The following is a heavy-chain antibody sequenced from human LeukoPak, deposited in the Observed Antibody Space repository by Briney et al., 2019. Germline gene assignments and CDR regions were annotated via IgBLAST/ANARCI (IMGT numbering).Heavy chain of an antibody. J-gene: IGHJ4*02. D-gene: IGHD6-19*01. V-gene: IGHV3-23*01. CDR3: AKDLGYSSGWYRLYFDY. CDR1: GFTFGSYA. CDR2: ISGSGVST. Sequence: PGGSLRLSCAASGFTFGSYAMSWVRQAPGKGLEWVSGISGSGVSTYYADSVKGRFTISRDNSKNTVYLQMNSLRAEDTAVYYCAKDLGYSSGWYRLYFDYWGQGTLVTVSS.